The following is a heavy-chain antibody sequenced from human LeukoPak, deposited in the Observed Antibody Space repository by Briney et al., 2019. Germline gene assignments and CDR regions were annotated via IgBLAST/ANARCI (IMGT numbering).Heavy chain of an antibody. CDR3: ARDNSGYGSGSYLFDY. Sequence: SETLSLTCTVSGGSISSGDYYWSWIRQPPGKGLEWIGYIYYSGSTYYNPSLKSRVTISVDTSKNQFSLKLSSVTAADTAVYYCARDNSGYGSGSYLFDYWGQGTLVTVSS. J-gene: IGHJ4*02. D-gene: IGHD3-10*01. CDR1: GGSISSGDYY. CDR2: IYYSGST. V-gene: IGHV4-30-4*02.